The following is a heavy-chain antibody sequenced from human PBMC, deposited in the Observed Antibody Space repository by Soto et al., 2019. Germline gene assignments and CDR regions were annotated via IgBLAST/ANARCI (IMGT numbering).Heavy chain of an antibody. V-gene: IGHV5-51*03. CDR2: MYPGDSDT. Sequence: GKSLKISCRGSGYDFNTNWFGWVRQLPGRGLEWVGIMYPGDSDTRYNPSLQGHVTLSVDVTVSTAFLQWRSLETSDTGMYFCARLPRDCNKTSCYYADHWGQGTQVTVSS. CDR1: GYDFNTNW. D-gene: IGHD3-3*01. CDR3: ARLPRDCNKTSCYYADH. J-gene: IGHJ4*02.